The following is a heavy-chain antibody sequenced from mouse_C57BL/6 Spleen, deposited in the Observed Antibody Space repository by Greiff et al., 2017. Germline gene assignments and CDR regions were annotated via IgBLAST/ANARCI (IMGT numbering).Heavy chain of an antibody. CDR2: INPGSGGT. V-gene: IGHV1-54*01. CDR3: ARRDYDGSSKGYAMDY. Sequence: QVQLQQSGAELVRPGTSVTVSCKASGYAFTNYLIEWVKQRPGQGLEWIGVINPGSGGTNYNEKFKGKATLTADKSSSTAYMQLSSLTSEDSAVYFCARRDYDGSSKGYAMDYWGQGTSVTVSS. J-gene: IGHJ4*01. D-gene: IGHD1-1*01. CDR1: GYAFTNYL.